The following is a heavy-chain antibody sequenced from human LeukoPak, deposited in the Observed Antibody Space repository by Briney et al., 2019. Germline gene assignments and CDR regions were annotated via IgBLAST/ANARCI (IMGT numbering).Heavy chain of an antibody. D-gene: IGHD3-22*01. V-gene: IGHV3-33*01. Sequence: GRSLRLSCATSGFTFSSYGMHWVRQAPGKGLEWVAVIWFAGNNEYYADSVKGRFTISRDNSKNTLYLQMNSLRVEDTAVYYCARDYYDSSAYYYGYYFDYWGQGTLVTVPS. CDR1: GFTFSSYG. J-gene: IGHJ4*02. CDR3: ARDYYDSSAYYYGYYFDY. CDR2: IWFAGNNE.